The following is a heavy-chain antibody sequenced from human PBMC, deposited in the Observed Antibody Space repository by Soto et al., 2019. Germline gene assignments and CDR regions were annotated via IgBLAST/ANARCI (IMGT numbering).Heavy chain of an antibody. CDR3: ARLIGNSWLDS. V-gene: IGHV6-1*01. D-gene: IGHD2-8*01. CDR2: TYYRSNWYT. J-gene: IGHJ5*01. CDR1: GDSVSTNSAT. Sequence: PSQTLSLTCAISGDSVSTNSATWGWIRQSPSRGLEWLGRTYYRSNWYTDYAVSVKGRITISPDTSNNQLSLQLNSVTPDDTAVYYCARLIGNSWLDSWGQGTLVTVSS.